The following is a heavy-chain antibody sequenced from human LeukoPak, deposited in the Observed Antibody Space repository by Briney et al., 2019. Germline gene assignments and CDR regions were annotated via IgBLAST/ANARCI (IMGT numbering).Heavy chain of an antibody. CDR2: IRGNGGTA. Sequence: GGSLRLSCAASGFTFSSYAMSWVRQAPGKGLEWVAAIRGNGGTAFYADSVKGRFTVSRDNSKNTLYLQMNSLRAEDTAVYYCAKESYYLSFDYWGQGTLVTVSS. CDR3: AKESYYLSFDY. CDR1: GFTFSSYA. J-gene: IGHJ4*02. V-gene: IGHV3-23*01. D-gene: IGHD3-10*01.